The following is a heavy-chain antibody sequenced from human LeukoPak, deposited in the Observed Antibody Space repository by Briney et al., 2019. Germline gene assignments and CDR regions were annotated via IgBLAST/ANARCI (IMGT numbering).Heavy chain of an antibody. Sequence: PGGSLRLCCAASGFTFSSFNMNWVRQAPGKGLEWVSSISSTSSLIWSADSLKGRFTISRDNAKNSLYLQMDSLRAEDTAVYYCARYNSGWNDYWGQGTLVTVSS. CDR2: ISSTSSLI. J-gene: IGHJ4*02. CDR3: ARYNSGWNDY. D-gene: IGHD6-19*01. V-gene: IGHV3-21*01. CDR1: GFTFSSFN.